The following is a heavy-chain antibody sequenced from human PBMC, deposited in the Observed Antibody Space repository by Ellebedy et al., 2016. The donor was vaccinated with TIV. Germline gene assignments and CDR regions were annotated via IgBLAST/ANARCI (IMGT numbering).Heavy chain of an antibody. D-gene: IGHD4-17*01. CDR1: GVSISSSNW. J-gene: IGHJ2*01. CDR2: IYHSGNT. Sequence: MPSETLSLTCAVSGVSISSSNWWSWVRQPPGKGLEWLGQIYHSGNTNYNPSLKSRFTISVDKSKNQFSLKLSSVTASDTAVYYCARETVTINWYFGLWGRGTLVTVSS. V-gene: IGHV4-4*02. CDR3: ARETVTINWYFGL.